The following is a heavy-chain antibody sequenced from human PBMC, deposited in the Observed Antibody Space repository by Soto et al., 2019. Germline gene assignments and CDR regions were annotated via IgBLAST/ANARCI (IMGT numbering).Heavy chain of an antibody. CDR3: ARSYYYDFWSGYDP. V-gene: IGHV1-18*01. J-gene: IGHJ5*02. D-gene: IGHD3-3*01. CDR1: GYTFTSYG. Sequence: GASVKVSCKASGYTFTSYGISWVRQAPGQGLEWMGWISAYNGNTNYAQKLQGRVTMTTDTSTSTAYMELRSLRSDDTAVYYCARSYYYDFWSGYDPWGQGTLDTVSS. CDR2: ISAYNGNT.